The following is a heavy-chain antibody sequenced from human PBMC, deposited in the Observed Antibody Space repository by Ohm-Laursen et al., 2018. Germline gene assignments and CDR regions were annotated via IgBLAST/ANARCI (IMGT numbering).Heavy chain of an antibody. D-gene: IGHD3-22*01. CDR3: ARDYYDSSGYYSPDY. J-gene: IGHJ4*02. CDR2: INPSGGST. Sequence: ASVKVSCKAYGYTFTSYYMHWVRQAPGQGLEWMGIINPSGGSTSYAQKFQGRVTMTRDTSTSTVYMELSSLRSEDTAVYYCARDYYDSSGYYSPDYWGQGTLVTVSS. V-gene: IGHV1-46*01. CDR1: GYTFTSYY.